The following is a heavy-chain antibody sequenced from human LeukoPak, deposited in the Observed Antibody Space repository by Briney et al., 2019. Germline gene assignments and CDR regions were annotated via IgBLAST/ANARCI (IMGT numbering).Heavy chain of an antibody. CDR2: IYTSGST. CDR1: GGSISSYY. CDR3: ARTPYYYDFWSGLET. D-gene: IGHD3-3*01. V-gene: IGHV4-4*07. Sequence: PSETLSLTCTVSGGSISSYYWSWIRQPAGKGLEWIGRIYTSGSTNYNPSLKSRVTISVDTSKNQFSLKLSSVTAADTAVYYCARTPYYYDFWSGLETWGQGTLVTVSS. J-gene: IGHJ5*02.